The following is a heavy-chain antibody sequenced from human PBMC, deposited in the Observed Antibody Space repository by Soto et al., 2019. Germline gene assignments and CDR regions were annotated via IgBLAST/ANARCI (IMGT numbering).Heavy chain of an antibody. V-gene: IGHV2-5*02. Sequence: QITSKESGPTLVKPTQTLTLTCTFSGFSLSTSGVGVGWIRQPPGKALEWLALIYWDDDKRYSPSLKSRLTIHKDTSKNQVVLTMTNMDPVDTATYYCAHSLIGYYYDSSGSNWFDPWGQGTLVTVSS. CDR3: AHSLIGYYYDSSGSNWFDP. J-gene: IGHJ5*02. D-gene: IGHD3-22*01. CDR2: IYWDDDK. CDR1: GFSLSTSGVG.